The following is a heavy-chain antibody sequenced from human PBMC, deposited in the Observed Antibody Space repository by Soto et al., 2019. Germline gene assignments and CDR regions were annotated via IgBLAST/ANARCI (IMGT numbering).Heavy chain of an antibody. Sequence: ASVKVSCKASGYTFTSYYMHWVRQAPGQGLEWMGIINPSGGSTSYAQKFQGRVTMTRDTSTSTVYMELSSLRSEDTAVYYCAREGVSSSWYYYYGMDVWGQGTTVTVSS. CDR2: INPSGGST. CDR3: AREGVSSSWYYYYGMDV. D-gene: IGHD6-13*01. V-gene: IGHV1-46*01. CDR1: GYTFTSYY. J-gene: IGHJ6*02.